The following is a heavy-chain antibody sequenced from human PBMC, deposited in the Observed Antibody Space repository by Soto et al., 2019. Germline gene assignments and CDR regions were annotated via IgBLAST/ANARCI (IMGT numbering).Heavy chain of an antibody. J-gene: IGHJ4*02. V-gene: IGHV3-33*01. CDR2: IWYDGSNK. CDR3: ARIMCGGDCYDFDY. D-gene: IGHD2-21*02. Sequence: QVQLVESGGGVVQPGRSLRVSCAASGFTFSSYGMHWVRQAPGKGLEWVAVIWYDGSNKYHADSVKGRFTITRDNSENTLYQHMNSLRAEDTAVYYCARIMCGGDCYDFDYWGQGTLVIVAS. CDR1: GFTFSSYG.